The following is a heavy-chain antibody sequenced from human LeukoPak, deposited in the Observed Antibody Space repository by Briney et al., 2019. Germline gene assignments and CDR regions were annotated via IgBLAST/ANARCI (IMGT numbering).Heavy chain of an antibody. D-gene: IGHD6-6*01. CDR3: AREYSSSSAYFDY. Sequence: TVKVSCKASGGTFSSYAISWVRQAPGQGLEWMGRIIPILGIANYAQKFQGRVTITADKSTSTAYMELSSLRSEDTAVYYCAREYSSSSAYFDYWGQGTLVTVSS. CDR1: GGTFSSYA. J-gene: IGHJ4*02. CDR2: IIPILGIA. V-gene: IGHV1-69*04.